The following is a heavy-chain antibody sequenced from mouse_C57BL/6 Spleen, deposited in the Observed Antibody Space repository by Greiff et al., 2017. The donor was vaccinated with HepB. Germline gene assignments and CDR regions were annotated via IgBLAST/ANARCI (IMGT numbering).Heavy chain of an antibody. CDR3: ARMGYYDAMDY. Sequence: QFQLQQSGPGLVQPSQSLSITCTVSGFSLTSYGVHWVRQSPGKGLEWLGVIWSGGSTDYNAAFISRLSISKDNSKSQVFFKMNSLQADDTAIYYCARMGYYDAMDYWGQGTSVTVSS. CDR2: IWSGGST. J-gene: IGHJ4*01. D-gene: IGHD4-1*01. CDR1: GFSLTSYG. V-gene: IGHV2-2*01.